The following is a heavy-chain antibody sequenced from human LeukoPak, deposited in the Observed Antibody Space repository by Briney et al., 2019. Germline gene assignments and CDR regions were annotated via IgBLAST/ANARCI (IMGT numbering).Heavy chain of an antibody. V-gene: IGHV3-7*03. Sequence: PGGSLRLSCVASGFTFGKYWMSWVRQAPGKGLEWVANIKLDGSEKNYVDSVKGRFTISRDNTKNSLYLQMNSLRAEDTAVFYCAKDDYGMDVWGQGTTVTVSS. CDR3: AKDDYGMDV. J-gene: IGHJ6*02. CDR2: IKLDGSEK. CDR1: GFTFGKYW.